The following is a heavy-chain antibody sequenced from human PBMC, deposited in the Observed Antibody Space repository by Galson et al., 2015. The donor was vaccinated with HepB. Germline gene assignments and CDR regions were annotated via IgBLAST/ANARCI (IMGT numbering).Heavy chain of an antibody. V-gene: IGHV1-46*03. Sequence: SVKVSCKASGYTFTSYYMHWVRQAPGQGLEWMGIINPSGGSSSYAQKFQGRVTMTRDTSTSTVYMELSSLRSEDTAVYYCARVTTYYYGSGVDWYFDLWGHGTLVTVSS. CDR2: INPSGGSS. J-gene: IGHJ2*01. D-gene: IGHD3-10*01. CDR1: GYTFTSYY. CDR3: ARVTTYYYGSGVDWYFDL.